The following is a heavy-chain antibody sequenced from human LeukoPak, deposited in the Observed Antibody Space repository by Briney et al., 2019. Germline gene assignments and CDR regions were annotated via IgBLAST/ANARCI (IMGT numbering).Heavy chain of an antibody. CDR2: IYYSGST. D-gene: IGHD6-19*01. Sequence: GTLRLSCAASGFTFSSFGMSWVRQPPGKGLEWIGSIYYSGSTYYNPSLKSRVTISVDTSKNQFSLKLSSVTAADTAVYYCARGRASGWYTTYYYYYMDVWGKGTTVTISS. V-gene: IGHV4-39*07. J-gene: IGHJ6*03. CDR3: ARGRASGWYTTYYYYYMDV. CDR1: GFTFSSFGM.